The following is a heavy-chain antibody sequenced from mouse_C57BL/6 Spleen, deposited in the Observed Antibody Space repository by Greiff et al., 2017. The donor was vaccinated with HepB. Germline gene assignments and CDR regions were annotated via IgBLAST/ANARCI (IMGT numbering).Heavy chain of an antibody. Sequence: EVKLMESGGGLVKPGGSLKLSCAASGSTFSSYAMSWVRQTPEKRLEWVATISDGGSYTYYPDNVKGRFTISRDNAKNNLYLQMSHLKSEDTAMYYCARSYYSNYTFDYWGQGTTLTVSS. CDR1: GSTFSSYA. V-gene: IGHV5-4*03. CDR3: ARSYYSNYTFDY. J-gene: IGHJ2*01. CDR2: ISDGGSYT. D-gene: IGHD2-5*01.